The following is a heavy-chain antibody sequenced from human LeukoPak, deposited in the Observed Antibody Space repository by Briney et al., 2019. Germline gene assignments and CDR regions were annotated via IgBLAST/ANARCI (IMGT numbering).Heavy chain of an antibody. J-gene: IGHJ4*02. CDR3: ASKLTTGN. CDR2: IYSGGNT. V-gene: IGHV3-66*01. D-gene: IGHD4-17*01. Sequence: PGGALRLSCLVSGFTGSNNYMNGVRQTPGKGLEWVSVIYSGGNTKYADSVKGRFTIYRDTYKIILFLQMQSLSVEDTAVYYCASKLTTGNWGQGTLVTVSS. CDR1: GFTGSNNY.